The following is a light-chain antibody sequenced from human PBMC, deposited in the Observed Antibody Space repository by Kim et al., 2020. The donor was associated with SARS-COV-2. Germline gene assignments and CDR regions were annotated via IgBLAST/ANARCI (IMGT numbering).Light chain of an antibody. J-gene: IGLJ1*01. CDR1: SSNIGSDT. CDR2: TNS. V-gene: IGLV1-44*01. CDR3: ATWDDSLNGHV. Sequence: GQRVTISYSGSSSNIGSDTVSWYQQLPGTAPKLLIYTNSQRPSGVPDRFSGSKSGTSASLAISGLQSEDEGDYYCATWDDSLNGHVFGTGTKVTVL.